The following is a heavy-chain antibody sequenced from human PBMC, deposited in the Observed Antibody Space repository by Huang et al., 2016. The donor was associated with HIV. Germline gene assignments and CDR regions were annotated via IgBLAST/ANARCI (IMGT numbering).Heavy chain of an antibody. J-gene: IGHJ6*03. Sequence: QVQLQESGPGLVKPSETLSLPCTVSGGSISIHYWSWIRQPPGKGLEWIGSIYYSGSTNYNPYLKSRVTISEDTSKNQFSLKVSSVTAADTAVYYCARVSSSWYTYYYYYYYMDVWGKGTTVTVSS. CDR2: IYYSGST. V-gene: IGHV4-59*11. CDR1: GGSISIHY. D-gene: IGHD6-13*01. CDR3: ARVSSSWYTYYYYYYYMDV.